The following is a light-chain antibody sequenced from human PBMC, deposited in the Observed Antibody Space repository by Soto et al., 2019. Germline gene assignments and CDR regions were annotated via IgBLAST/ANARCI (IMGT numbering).Light chain of an antibody. J-gene: IGLJ1*01. V-gene: IGLV3-21*02. CDR1: NIGSKS. Sequence: SYELTQPPSVSVAPGQTARITCGGKNIGSKSVHWYQQNPGQAPALVVFDDSDRPSGIPARFSGSISGSTATLTITWVQARDEADYYCQVWDGSSDPFVFGTGTKVTVL. CDR2: DDS. CDR3: QVWDGSSDPFV.